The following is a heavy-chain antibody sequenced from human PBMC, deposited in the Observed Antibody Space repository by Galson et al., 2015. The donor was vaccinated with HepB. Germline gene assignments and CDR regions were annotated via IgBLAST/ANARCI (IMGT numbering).Heavy chain of an antibody. CDR2: IYYSGST. CDR1: GGSISSTSYY. V-gene: IGHV4-39*07. J-gene: IGHJ4*02. D-gene: IGHD3-10*01. Sequence: SLTCTVSGGSISSTSYYWGWIRQPPGKGLEWIANIYYSGSTYYKPSLKSRVTISVDTSKNQFSLKLSSVTAADTAVYYCARTYYYGSGSYSGFDYWGQGTLVTVSS. CDR3: ARTYYYGSGSYSGFDY.